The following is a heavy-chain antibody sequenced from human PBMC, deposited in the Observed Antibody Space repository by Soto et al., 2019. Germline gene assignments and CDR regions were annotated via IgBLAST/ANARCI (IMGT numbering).Heavy chain of an antibody. Sequence: QVQLVESGGGLVKPGGSLRLSCAASGFTFSDYYMSWIRQAPGKGLEWVSYISSSADIIYYADSVKGRFTISRDNAKSSLYLQMNSLRAEDTAVYYCARASRAYYDFWSGNPCDYWGQGTLVTVSS. D-gene: IGHD3-3*01. J-gene: IGHJ4*02. V-gene: IGHV3-11*01. CDR3: ARASRAYYDFWSGNPCDY. CDR2: ISSSADII. CDR1: GFTFSDYY.